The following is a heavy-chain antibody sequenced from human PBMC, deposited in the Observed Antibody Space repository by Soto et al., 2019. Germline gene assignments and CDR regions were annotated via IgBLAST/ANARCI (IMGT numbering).Heavy chain of an antibody. Sequence: GGSLRLSCAASGFHFAPYWTQWVRQAPGKGLVWVSRVNSDGSRISYADSVTGRFTISRDNAKNTLCLQMNSRTVEDTALYYCAITTYWGFYFDYWGQGTLVTVSS. CDR3: AITTYWGFYFDY. D-gene: IGHD7-27*01. CDR1: GFHFAPYW. V-gene: IGHV3-74*01. CDR2: VNSDGSRI. J-gene: IGHJ4*02.